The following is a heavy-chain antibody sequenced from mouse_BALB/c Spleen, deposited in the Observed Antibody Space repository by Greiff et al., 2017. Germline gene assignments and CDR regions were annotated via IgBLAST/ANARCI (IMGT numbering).Heavy chain of an antibody. Sequence: EVMLVESGGDLVKPGGSLKLSCAASGFTFSSYGMSWVRQTPDKRLEWVATISSGGSYTYYPDSVKGRFTISRDNAKNTLYLQMSSLNSEDTAMYYCARGSSYFDYWGQGTTLTVSS. CDR2: ISSGGSYT. CDR3: ARGSSYFDY. V-gene: IGHV5-6*01. D-gene: IGHD1-1*01. J-gene: IGHJ2*01. CDR1: GFTFSSYG.